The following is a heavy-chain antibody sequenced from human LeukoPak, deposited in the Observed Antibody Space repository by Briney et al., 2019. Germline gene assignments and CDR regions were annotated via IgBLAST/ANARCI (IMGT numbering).Heavy chain of an antibody. CDR2: ISSTSSYI. Sequence: GGSLRLSCAASGFTFSTYSMNWVRQAPGKGREWVSSISSTSSYIYYADSLKGRFTIARDNSKNSLYLQMNSLRAEDTAVYYCVRRGPATGGNFDYWGQGTLVTVSS. CDR1: GFTFSTYS. D-gene: IGHD3-16*01. J-gene: IGHJ4*02. V-gene: IGHV3-21*01. CDR3: VRRGPATGGNFDY.